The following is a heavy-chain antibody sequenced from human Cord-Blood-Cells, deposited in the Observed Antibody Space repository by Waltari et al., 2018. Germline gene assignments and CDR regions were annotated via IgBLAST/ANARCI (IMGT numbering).Heavy chain of an antibody. D-gene: IGHD2-2*01. CDR3: ASLGCSSTSCYDY. Sequence: QVQLQESGPGLVKPSETLSLTCTASGGSISSYYWSWIRQPPGKGLEWIGYIYYSGSTNYNPSLKSRVTISVDTSKNQFSLKLSSVTAADTAVYYCASLGCSSTSCYDYWGQGTLVTVSS. J-gene: IGHJ4*02. V-gene: IGHV4-59*01. CDR1: GGSISSYY. CDR2: IYYSGST.